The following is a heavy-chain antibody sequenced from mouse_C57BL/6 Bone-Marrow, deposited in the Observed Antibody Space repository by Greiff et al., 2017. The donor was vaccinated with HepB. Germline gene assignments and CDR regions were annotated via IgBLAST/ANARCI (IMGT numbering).Heavy chain of an antibody. CDR1: GYTFTSYW. V-gene: IGHV1-53*01. J-gene: IGHJ1*03. CDR2: INPSNGGT. D-gene: IGHD2-2*01. CDR3: ARWGYDGRPHWYFDV. Sequence: VQLQQPGTELVKPGASVKLSCKASGYTFTSYWMHWVKQRPVQGLEWIGNINPSNGGTNYNEKFKSKATLTVDKSSSTAYMQLSSLTSEDSAVYYCARWGYDGRPHWYFDVWGTGTTVTVSS.